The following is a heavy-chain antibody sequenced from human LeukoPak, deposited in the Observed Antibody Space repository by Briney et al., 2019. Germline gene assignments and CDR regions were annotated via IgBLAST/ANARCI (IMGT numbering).Heavy chain of an antibody. J-gene: IGHJ6*03. CDR2: ISAYNGNT. CDR3: ARDTRDYGPYYDFRSGYPPYYYYYMDV. D-gene: IGHD3-3*01. V-gene: IGHV1-18*01. CDR1: GYTFTSYG. Sequence: ASVKVSCKASGYTFTSYGISWVRQAPGQGLEWMGWISAYNGNTNYAQKLQGRVTMTTDTSTSTAYMELRSLRSDDTAVYYCARDTRDYGPYYDFRSGYPPYYYYYMDVWGKGTTVTVSS.